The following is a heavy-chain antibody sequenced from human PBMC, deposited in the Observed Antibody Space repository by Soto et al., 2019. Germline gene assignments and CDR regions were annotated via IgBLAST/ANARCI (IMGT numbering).Heavy chain of an antibody. J-gene: IGHJ4*02. CDR1: GGTFSSYA. CDR3: ARSPGAYCSSTSCYTYLWDY. V-gene: IGHV1-69*01. Sequence: QVQLVQSGAEVKKPGSSVNVSCKASGGTFSSYAISWVRQAPGQGLEWMGGIIPIFGTANYAQKFQGRVTITADESTSTAYMELSSLRSEDTAVYYCARSPGAYCSSTSCYTYLWDYWGQGTLVTVSS. CDR2: IIPIFGTA. D-gene: IGHD2-2*02.